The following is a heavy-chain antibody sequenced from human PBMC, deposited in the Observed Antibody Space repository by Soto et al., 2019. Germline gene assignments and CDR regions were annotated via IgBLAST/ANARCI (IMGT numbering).Heavy chain of an antibody. J-gene: IGHJ4*02. Sequence: QLQLQESGPGLVKPSETLSLTCSVSGGSISSRTFWWAWIRQPPGKGLEGIGDMYYSGSSYSSPSLKSRVTLSVDTAKNQLSLKLNSVTAADTAVYYCARHPRDDYNYGGSGIFDYWGQGTLVTVYS. V-gene: IGHV4-39*01. D-gene: IGHD4-4*01. CDR2: MYYSGSS. CDR1: GGSISSRTFW. CDR3: ARHPRDDYNYGGSGIFDY.